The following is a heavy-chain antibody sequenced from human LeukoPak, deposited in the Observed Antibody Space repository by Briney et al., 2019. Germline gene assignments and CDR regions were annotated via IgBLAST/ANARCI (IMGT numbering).Heavy chain of an antibody. J-gene: IGHJ4*02. CDR1: GVSISTYY. Sequence: SETLSLTCSVSGVSISTYYWIWIRQPPAKGLEWMGFFSYSGSTKYNPSLKSRVTISVDTSKNQFSLKLSSVTAADTAVYYCARLGFSNSGSYLAPSDYWGQGTLVTVSS. CDR2: FSYSGST. CDR3: ARLGFSNSGSYLAPSDY. V-gene: IGHV4-59*08. D-gene: IGHD1-26*01.